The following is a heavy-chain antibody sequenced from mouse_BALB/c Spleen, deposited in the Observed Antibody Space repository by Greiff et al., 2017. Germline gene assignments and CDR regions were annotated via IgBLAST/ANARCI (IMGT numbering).Heavy chain of an antibody. J-gene: IGHJ4*01. Sequence: EVQGVGSGGGLVQPGGSRKLSCAASGFTFSSFGMHWVRQAPEKGLEWVAYISSGSSTIYYADTVKGRFTISRDNPKNTLFLQMTSLRSEDTAMYYCAREDYYGRGAMDYWGQGTSVTVSS. V-gene: IGHV5-17*02. CDR3: AREDYYGRGAMDY. D-gene: IGHD1-1*01. CDR2: ISSGSSTI. CDR1: GFTFSSFG.